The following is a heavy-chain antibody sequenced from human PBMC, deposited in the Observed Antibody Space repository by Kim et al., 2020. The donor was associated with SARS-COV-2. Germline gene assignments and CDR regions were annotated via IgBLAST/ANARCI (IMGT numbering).Heavy chain of an antibody. V-gene: IGHV3-30*18. CDR3: AKAGGMTTVVTPELD. Sequence: GGSLRLSCAASGFTFSSYGMHWVSQAPGKGLEWVAVISYDGSNKYYADSVKGRFTISRDNSKNTLYLQMNSLRAEDTAVYYCAKAGGMTTVVTPELDWGQGTLVTVSS. CDR1: GFTFSSYG. CDR2: ISYDGSNK. J-gene: IGHJ4*02. D-gene: IGHD4-17*01.